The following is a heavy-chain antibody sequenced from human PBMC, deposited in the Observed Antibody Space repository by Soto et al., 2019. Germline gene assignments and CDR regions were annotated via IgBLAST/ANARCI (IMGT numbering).Heavy chain of an antibody. D-gene: IGHD3-3*01. V-gene: IGHV3-30*18. CDR1: GFTFSSYG. CDR2: ISYDGSNK. CDR3: AKEYYDFWSGSYNWSDP. J-gene: IGHJ5*02. Sequence: GGSLRLSCAASGFTFSSYGMHWVRQAPGKGLEWVAVISYDGSNKYYADSVKGRFTISRDNSKNTLYLQMNSLRAEDTAVYYCAKEYYDFWSGSYNWSDPWGQGTLVTVSS.